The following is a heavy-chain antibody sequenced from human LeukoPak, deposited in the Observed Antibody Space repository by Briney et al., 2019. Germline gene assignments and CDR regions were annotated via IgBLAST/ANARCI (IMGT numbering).Heavy chain of an antibody. D-gene: IGHD3-3*01. V-gene: IGHV4-59*01. CDR1: GGSISSYY. J-gene: IGHJ5*02. CDR3: ASSHYDFWSGYSLGNWFDP. Sequence: SETLPLTCTVSGGSISSYYWSWIRQPPGKGLEWIGYIYYSGSTNYNPSLKSRVTISADTSKNQFSLKLSSVTAADTAVYYCASSHYDFWSGYSLGNWFDPWGQGTLVTVSS. CDR2: IYYSGST.